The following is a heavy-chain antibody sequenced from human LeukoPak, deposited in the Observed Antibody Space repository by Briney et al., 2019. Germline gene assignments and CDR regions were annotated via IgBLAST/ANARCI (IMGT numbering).Heavy chain of an antibody. CDR1: GGSISGYY. CDR3: ARHAYYYGSERTLFDY. Sequence: SETLSLTXTVSGGSISGYYWNWIRQPPGKGLEWTGYIHYSGSTNYNPSLKSRVTISVDTSKNQFSLKLSSVTAADTAVYYCARHAYYYGSERTLFDYWGQGTLVTVSS. V-gene: IGHV4-59*08. CDR2: IHYSGST. J-gene: IGHJ4*02. D-gene: IGHD3-10*01.